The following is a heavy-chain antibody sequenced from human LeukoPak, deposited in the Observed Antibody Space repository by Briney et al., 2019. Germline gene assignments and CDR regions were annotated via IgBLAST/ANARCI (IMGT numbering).Heavy chain of an antibody. CDR2: INPSGGST. CDR1: GYIFTSYY. V-gene: IGHV1-46*01. D-gene: IGHD5-12*01. CDR3: ARLRGEWLRLDAFDI. Sequence: GASVKVSCKASGYIFTSYYMHWVRQAPGQGLEWMGIINPSGGSTSYAQKFQGRVTMTRDTSTSTVYMELSSLRSEDTAVYYCARLRGEWLRLDAFDIWGQGTMVTVSS. J-gene: IGHJ3*02.